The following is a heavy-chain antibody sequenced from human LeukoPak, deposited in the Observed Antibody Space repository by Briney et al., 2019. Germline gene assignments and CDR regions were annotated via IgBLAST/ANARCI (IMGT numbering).Heavy chain of an antibody. CDR2: ISSSGSTI. Sequence: PGGSLRLSCAASGFTFSSYEMNWVRQAPGKGLEWVSYISSSGSTIYYADSVKGRFTISRDNAKNSLYLQMNSLRAEDTAVYYCARRGYCSSTSCSNTGYYFDYWGQGTLVTVSS. CDR1: GFTFSSYE. J-gene: IGHJ4*02. D-gene: IGHD2-2*01. V-gene: IGHV3-48*03. CDR3: ARRGYCSSTSCSNTGYYFDY.